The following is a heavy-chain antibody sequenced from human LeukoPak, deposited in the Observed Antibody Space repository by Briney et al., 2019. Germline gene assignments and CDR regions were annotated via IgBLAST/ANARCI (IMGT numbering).Heavy chain of an antibody. D-gene: IGHD3-16*02. J-gene: IGHJ4*02. CDR2: IKNKADGGTT. Sequence: GGSLRLSCAASGFTFSNVWMTWVRQAPGKGLEWVGHIKNKADGGTTDYAAPVKGRFTISRDDSKNTMYLQVNSLKTEDTAVYYCSTDVPFTAGGAIVYWGQGTLVTVSS. CDR1: GFTFSNVW. CDR3: STDVPFTAGGAIVY. V-gene: IGHV3-15*01.